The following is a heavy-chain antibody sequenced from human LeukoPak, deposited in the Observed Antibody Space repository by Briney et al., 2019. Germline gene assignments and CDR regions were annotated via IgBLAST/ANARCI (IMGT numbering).Heavy chain of an antibody. CDR2: INPSGGST. D-gene: IGHD3-9*01. CDR3: ARDRPNLRYFDWLLNYYGMDV. J-gene: IGHJ6*02. V-gene: IGHV1-46*01. CDR1: GYTFTIYY. Sequence: ASVKVSFKASGYTFTIYYMHWVRQAPGQGLEWMGIINPSGGSTSYAQKFQGRVTMTRDTSTSTVYMELSSLRSEDTAVYYCARDRPNLRYFDWLLNYYGMDVWGQGTTVTVSS.